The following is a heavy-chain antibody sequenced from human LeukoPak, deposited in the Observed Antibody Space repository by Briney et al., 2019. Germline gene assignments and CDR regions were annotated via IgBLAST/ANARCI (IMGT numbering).Heavy chain of an antibody. Sequence: GGSLRLSCAASGFTFSSYWMHWVRQAPGKGLVWVSRTNSDGSSTSYADSVKGRFTISRDNAKNTLYLQMNSLRAEDTAVYYRAREDYYGSGQGDYWGQGTLVTVSS. CDR3: AREDYYGSGQGDY. J-gene: IGHJ4*02. CDR1: GFTFSSYW. CDR2: TNSDGSST. D-gene: IGHD3-10*01. V-gene: IGHV3-74*01.